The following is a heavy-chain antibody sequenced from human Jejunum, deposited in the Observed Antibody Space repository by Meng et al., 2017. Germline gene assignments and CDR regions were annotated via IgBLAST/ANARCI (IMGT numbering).Heavy chain of an antibody. CDR2: ISTTDTTI. V-gene: IGHV3-11*01. D-gene: IGHD3-10*01. J-gene: IGHJ4*02. Sequence: QEQLVESGGGLVKPGGSLRLTCEASGFNFRNYYMSWMRQAPGKGLEWVSCISTTDTTIFYADSVKGRFTISRDNAKNSLYLQMNSLRAEDTAVYFCARWDFGTPRHDLWGQGTLVTVSS. CDR1: GFNFRNYY. CDR3: ARWDFGTPRHDL.